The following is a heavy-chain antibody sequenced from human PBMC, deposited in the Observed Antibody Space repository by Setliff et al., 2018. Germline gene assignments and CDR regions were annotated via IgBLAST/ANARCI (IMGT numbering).Heavy chain of an antibody. V-gene: IGHV3-48*03. CDR3: AKELIEVMMTGLEF. Sequence: HPGGSLRLSCAASGFTFSTYEMNWVRQAPGKGLEWVSYISSSGSTIYYVDSVEGRFTISRDNSKNTVYLQMNNLRPEDTAVYYCAKELIEVMMTGLEFWGQGTMVTVSS. D-gene: IGHD3-22*01. CDR1: GFTFSTYE. J-gene: IGHJ4*02. CDR2: ISSSGSTI.